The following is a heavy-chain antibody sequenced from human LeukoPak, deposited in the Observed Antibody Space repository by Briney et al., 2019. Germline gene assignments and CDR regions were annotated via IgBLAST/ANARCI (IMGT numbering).Heavy chain of an antibody. J-gene: IGHJ4*02. V-gene: IGHV5-51*01. D-gene: IGHD4-17*01. Sequence: GESLKISCKGSGYSFTNYWIGWVRQMPGKGLEWMGIIYPGDSDTRYSPSFQGQVTISADKSISTAYLQWSSLKASDTAMYYCARQADGDYPGALLWYFDYWGQGTLVTVSS. CDR3: ARQADGDYPGALLWYFDY. CDR2: IYPGDSDT. CDR1: GYSFTNYW.